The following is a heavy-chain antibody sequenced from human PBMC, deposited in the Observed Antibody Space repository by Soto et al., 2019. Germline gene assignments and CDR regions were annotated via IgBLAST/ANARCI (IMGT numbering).Heavy chain of an antibody. CDR3: ARSRDGYKLLDY. CDR1: GFTFSSHI. CDR2: ITTNGDSR. V-gene: IGHV3-64*02. J-gene: IGHJ4*02. D-gene: IGHD5-12*01. Sequence: EVQLVESGEGLVQPGGSLRLSCAASGFTFSSHIMHWVRQAPGKTLQFVSCITTNGDSRYYADSVKGRFTISRDNSKNTLYLQMGSLRVEDTAVYYCARSRDGYKLLDYWGQGTLVTVSS.